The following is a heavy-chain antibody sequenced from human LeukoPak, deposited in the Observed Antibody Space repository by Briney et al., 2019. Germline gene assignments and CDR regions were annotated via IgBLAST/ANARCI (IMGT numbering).Heavy chain of an antibody. Sequence: GESLKISCKGSGYSFTSYWIGWVRQMPGKGLEWMGIIYPGDSDTRYSPSLQGQVTISADKSISTAYLQWSSLKASDTAMYYCARRSRSSSWYVVFDYWGQGTLVTVSS. J-gene: IGHJ4*02. CDR1: GYSFTSYW. CDR3: ARRSRSSSWYVVFDY. CDR2: IYPGDSDT. D-gene: IGHD6-13*01. V-gene: IGHV5-51*01.